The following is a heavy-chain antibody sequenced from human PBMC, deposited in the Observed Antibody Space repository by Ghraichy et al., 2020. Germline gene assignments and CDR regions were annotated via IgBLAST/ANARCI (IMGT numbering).Heavy chain of an antibody. CDR2: INPNSGGT. CDR1: GYTFTGYY. V-gene: IGHV1-2*06. Sequence: ASVKLSCKASGYTFTGYYMHWVRQAPGQGLEWMGRINPNSGGTNYAQKFQGRVTMTRDTSISTAYMELSRLRSDDTAVYYCARSCSGGSCYSGGRYYGMDVWGQGTTVTVSS. J-gene: IGHJ6*02. D-gene: IGHD2-15*01. CDR3: ARSCSGGSCYSGGRYYGMDV.